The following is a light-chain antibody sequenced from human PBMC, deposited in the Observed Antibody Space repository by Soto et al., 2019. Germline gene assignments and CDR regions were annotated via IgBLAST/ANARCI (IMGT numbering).Light chain of an antibody. CDR3: QQLNSYPLA. CDR2: AAS. CDR1: QGITSY. Sequence: DIQLTQSPSCLSASVGDRDTITCRASQGITSYLAWYQQKPGKAPKLLIYAASTLQSGVPSRFSGSGSGTEFTLTISSLQPEDFATYYCQQLNSYPLAFGGGTKVEIK. V-gene: IGKV1-9*01. J-gene: IGKJ4*01.